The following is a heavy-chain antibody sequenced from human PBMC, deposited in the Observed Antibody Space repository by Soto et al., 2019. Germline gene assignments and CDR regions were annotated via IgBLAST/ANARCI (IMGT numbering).Heavy chain of an antibody. J-gene: IGHJ5*02. V-gene: IGHV1-18*01. CDR3: ARGRSVYTHDWFQP. CDR1: GYTFTSYG. D-gene: IGHD4-4*01. CDR2: ISAYNGNT. Sequence: GDSVKVSCKASGYTFTSYGISWVRQAPGQGLEWMGWISAYNGNTNYAQKLQGGVTMTTDTSTSTAYMELRSLRSDDTAVYYCARGRSVYTHDWFQPWGQGTLVPVS.